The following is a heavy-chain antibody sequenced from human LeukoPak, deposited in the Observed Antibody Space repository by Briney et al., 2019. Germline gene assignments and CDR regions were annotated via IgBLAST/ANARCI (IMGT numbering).Heavy chain of an antibody. Sequence: ESGPTLVNPTQTLTLTCTFSGFSLSTSGVGVGWIRQPPGKALEWLALIYWDDDKRYSPPLKSRLTITKDTSKNQVVLTMTNMDPVDTATYYCAHRRYDILTGYSAFDYWGQGTLVTVSS. CDR2: IYWDDDK. D-gene: IGHD3-9*01. CDR3: AHRRYDILTGYSAFDY. CDR1: GFSLSTSGVG. J-gene: IGHJ4*02. V-gene: IGHV2-5*02.